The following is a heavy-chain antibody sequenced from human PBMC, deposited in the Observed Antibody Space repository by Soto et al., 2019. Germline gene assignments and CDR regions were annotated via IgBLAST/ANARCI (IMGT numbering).Heavy chain of an antibody. V-gene: IGHV3-30*18. Sequence: QVQLVESGGGVVQPGRSLRLSCATSGFTFSTYDMHWVRQAPGKELEWVALISYDGSNTFSADSVKGRFTISRDNSKNTLYLQTDSLGPEDTAVYYCVKGRGRGGSAEFDSWGQGTLVTVSS. CDR3: VKGRGRGGSAEFDS. CDR1: GFTFSTYD. J-gene: IGHJ4*02. CDR2: ISYDGSNT. D-gene: IGHD3-10*01.